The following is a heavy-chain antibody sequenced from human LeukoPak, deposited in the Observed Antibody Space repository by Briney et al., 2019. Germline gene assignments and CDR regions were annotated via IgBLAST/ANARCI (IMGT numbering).Heavy chain of an antibody. D-gene: IGHD2-15*01. J-gene: IGHJ5*02. CDR2: ISADGSVT. CDR3: ATAGGDGSRMGFDP. CDR1: GFTFSRYW. V-gene: IGHV3-74*01. Sequence: GGPLRLSCADSGFTFSRYWMHWVRQTPGKGLVWVSCISADGSVTRYADSVKGRFTISRDNTKSTLYLQMHSLRAEDTAVYYCATAGGDGSRMGFDPWGQGTLVTVSS.